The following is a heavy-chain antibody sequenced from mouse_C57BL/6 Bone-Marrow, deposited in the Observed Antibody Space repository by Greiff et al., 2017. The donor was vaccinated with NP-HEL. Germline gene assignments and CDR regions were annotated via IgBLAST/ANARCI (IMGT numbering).Heavy chain of an antibody. V-gene: IGHV1-64*01. D-gene: IGHD2-1*01. CDR3: AREGYYGNYEDY. Sequence: QVQLQQPGAELVKPGASVKLSCKASGYTFTSYWMHWVKQRPGQGLEWIGMIHPNSGSTNYNEKFKSKATLTVDKSSSTAYMQLSSLTSEDSADYYCAREGYYGNYEDYWGQGTTLTVSS. J-gene: IGHJ2*01. CDR2: IHPNSGST. CDR1: GYTFTSYW.